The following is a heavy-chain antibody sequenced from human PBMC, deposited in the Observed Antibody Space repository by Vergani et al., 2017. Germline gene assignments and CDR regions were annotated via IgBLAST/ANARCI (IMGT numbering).Heavy chain of an antibody. CDR2: IRFDGSNK. J-gene: IGHJ4*02. Sequence: QEQLVESGGGVVQPGGSLRLSCAASGFTFSSYGMHWVRQAPGKGLEWVAFIRFDGSNKYYADSVKGRFTISRDNSKNTLYLQMNSLRGEDTAVYYCVKDRGIGHKNVCDNRGQGILDSVST. CDR1: GFTFSSYG. D-gene: IGHD2-8*01. V-gene: IGHV3-30*02. CDR3: VKDRGIGHKNVCDN.